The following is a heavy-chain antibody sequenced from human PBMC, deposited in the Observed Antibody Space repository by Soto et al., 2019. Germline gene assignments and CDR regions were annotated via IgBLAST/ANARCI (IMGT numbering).Heavy chain of an antibody. D-gene: IGHD3-10*01. CDR2: ILYTGNT. J-gene: IGHJ6*02. CDR3: ARAAYGSGSYYAPYYYYDMDV. V-gene: IGHV4-59*01. Sequence: PSETLSLTCTVSGASISSYYWSWIRQPPGKGLEWLGYILYTGNTNYSPSLKSRVTMSVDTSKNQVSLKLSAVTAADTAVYFCARAAYGSGSYYAPYYYYDMDVWGQGTAVTVSS. CDR1: GASISSYY.